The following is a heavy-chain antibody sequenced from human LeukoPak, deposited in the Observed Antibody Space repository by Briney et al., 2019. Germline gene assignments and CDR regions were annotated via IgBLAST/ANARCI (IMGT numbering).Heavy chain of an antibody. CDR3: ARGGFTKSIAVAPPDY. V-gene: IGHV3-30*03. D-gene: IGHD6-19*01. CDR2: ISYDGSNK. CDR1: GFTFSSYG. Sequence: PGGSLRLSCAASGFTFSSYGMHWVRQAPGKGLEWVAVISYDGSNKYYADSVKGRFTISRDNAKNSLYLQMNSLRAEDTAVYYCARGGFTKSIAVAPPDYWGQGTLVTVSS. J-gene: IGHJ4*02.